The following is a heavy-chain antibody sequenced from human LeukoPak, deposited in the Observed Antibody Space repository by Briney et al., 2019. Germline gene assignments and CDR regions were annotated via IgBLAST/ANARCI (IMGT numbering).Heavy chain of an antibody. V-gene: IGHV3-33*01. Sequence: PGRSLRLTCAASGFTFSSYGMHWVRQAPGKGLEWVAVIWYDGSNKYYADSVKGRFTISRDNSKNTLYLQMNSLRAEDTAVYYCARGGFWSHDYWGQGTLVTVSS. CDR3: ARGGFWSHDY. D-gene: IGHD3-3*01. CDR2: IWYDGSNK. J-gene: IGHJ4*02. CDR1: GFTFSSYG.